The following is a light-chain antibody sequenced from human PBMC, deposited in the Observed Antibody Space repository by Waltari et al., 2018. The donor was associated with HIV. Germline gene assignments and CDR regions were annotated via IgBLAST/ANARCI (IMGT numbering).Light chain of an antibody. J-gene: IGLJ3*02. V-gene: IGLV2-14*01. CDR1: SSDVGVYDY. Sequence: QSALTQPASVSGSPGQSITISCTGTSSDVGVYDYVSWYQQHPGKAPKLMIFEVSYRPSGVASRCSGSKSGNTASWTISGLRAEDEADYYCSSYTSSSTLVVFGRGTRLTVL. CDR3: SSYTSSSTLVV. CDR2: EVS.